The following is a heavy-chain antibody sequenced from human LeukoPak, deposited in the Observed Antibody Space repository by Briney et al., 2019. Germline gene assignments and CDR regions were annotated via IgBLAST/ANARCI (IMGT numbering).Heavy chain of an antibody. J-gene: IGHJ4*02. D-gene: IGHD4/OR15-4a*01. CDR2: IYYTGTT. V-gene: IGHV4-59*11. Sequence: SETLSLTCTVSSDYITSHYWSWIQQPPGTGLEWIGYIYYTGTTNYNPSLKTRVTLSVDTSKHQFPLRLSSVTAADTAVYYCAGEVLMRSHYYFDYWGQGTLVTVSS. CDR3: AGEVLMRSHYYFDY. CDR1: SDYITSHY.